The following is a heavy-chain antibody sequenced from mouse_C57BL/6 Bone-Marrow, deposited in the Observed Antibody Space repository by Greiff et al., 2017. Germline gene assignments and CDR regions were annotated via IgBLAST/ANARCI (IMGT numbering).Heavy chain of an antibody. Sequence: VQLQQSGTVLARPGASVKMSCKTSGYTFTSYWMHWVKQRPGQGLEWIGAIYPGNSDTSYNQKFKGKAKLTAVTSASTAYMEVSSLANEDSAVYYWTRHGTTVHMDYWGQGTSVTVSS. V-gene: IGHV1-5*01. CDR1: GYTFTSYW. CDR2: IYPGNSDT. D-gene: IGHD1-1*01. J-gene: IGHJ4*01. CDR3: TRHGTTVHMDY.